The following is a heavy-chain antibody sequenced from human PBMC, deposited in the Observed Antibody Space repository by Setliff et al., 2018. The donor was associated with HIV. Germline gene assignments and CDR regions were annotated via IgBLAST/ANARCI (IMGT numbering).Heavy chain of an antibody. Sequence: SETLSLTCTVSGGSISSYYWSWIRQPPGKGLEWIGYIYNSGTTNYNPSLKSRVTISVDTSKNQFSLKLSSVTAADTAVYYCARGIAAAGVFDYWGQGTLVTVSS. CDR2: IYNSGTT. J-gene: IGHJ4*02. V-gene: IGHV4-59*01. D-gene: IGHD6-13*01. CDR3: ARGIAAAGVFDY. CDR1: GGSISSYY.